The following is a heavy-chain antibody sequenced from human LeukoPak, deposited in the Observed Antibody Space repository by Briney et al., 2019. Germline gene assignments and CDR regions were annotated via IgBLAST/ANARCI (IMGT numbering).Heavy chain of an antibody. CDR3: ARDLDSYGYLDYFDY. Sequence: SVKVSCKASGGTFSSYAISWVRQTPGQGLEWMGRIIPIFGIANYAQKFQGRVTITADKSTSTAYMELSSLRSEDTAVYYCARDLDSYGYLDYFDYWGQGTLVTVSS. D-gene: IGHD5-18*01. J-gene: IGHJ4*02. V-gene: IGHV1-69*04. CDR1: GGTFSSYA. CDR2: IIPIFGIA.